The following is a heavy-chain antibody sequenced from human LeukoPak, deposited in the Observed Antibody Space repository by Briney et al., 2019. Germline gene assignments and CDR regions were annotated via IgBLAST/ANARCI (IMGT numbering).Heavy chain of an antibody. J-gene: IGHJ4*02. CDR2: ISYDGSNK. Sequence: PGGSLRLSCAASGFTSSSYAMHWVRQAPGKGLEWVAVISYDGSNKYYADSVKGRFTISRDNSKNTLYLQMNSLRAEDTAVYYFAGYCRGHKPPYSFDCGARETLISVS. D-gene: IGHD2-15*01. CDR3: AGYCRGHKPPYSFDC. V-gene: IGHV3-30-3*01. CDR1: GFTSSSYA.